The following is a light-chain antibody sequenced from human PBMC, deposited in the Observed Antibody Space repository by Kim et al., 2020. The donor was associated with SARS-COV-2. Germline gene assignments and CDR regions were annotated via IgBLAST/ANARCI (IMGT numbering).Light chain of an antibody. Sequence: QPVLTQQPSASGTPGQRVSISCSGSSSNIGTNYVFWYQQLPGTAPKLLIYASDQRPSGVPDRFSVSKSGTSASLAISGLRSDDEADYYCAAWDDSLSGWVFGGGTQLTVL. CDR2: ASD. V-gene: IGLV1-47*01. CDR1: SSNIGTNY. CDR3: AAWDDSLSGWV. J-gene: IGLJ3*02.